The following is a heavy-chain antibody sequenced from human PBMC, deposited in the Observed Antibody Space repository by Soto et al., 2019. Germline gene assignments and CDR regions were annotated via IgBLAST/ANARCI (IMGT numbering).Heavy chain of an antibody. J-gene: IGHJ5*02. CDR3: ARIDWDYYGSGSYPNWFDP. V-gene: IGHV4-39*01. CDR1: GGSISSSSYY. CDR2: IYYSGST. D-gene: IGHD3-10*01. Sequence: QLQLQESGPGLVKPSETLSLTCTVSGGSISSSSYYWGWIRQPPGKGLEWIGSIYYSGSTYYNPSLKSRVTISVDTSKNQFSLKLSSVTAADTAVYYCARIDWDYYGSGSYPNWFDPWGQGTLVTVSS.